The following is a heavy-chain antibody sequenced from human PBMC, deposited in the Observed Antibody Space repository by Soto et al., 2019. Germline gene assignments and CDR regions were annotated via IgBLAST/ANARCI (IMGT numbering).Heavy chain of an antibody. CDR2: INPNSGGT. Sequence: GASVKVTCKASGYTFTGYYMHWVRQAPGQGLEWMGWINPNSGGTNYAQKFQGRVTMTRDTSISTAYMELSRLRSDDTAVYYCARVSVFGARLFDPWGQGTLVTVSS. CDR1: GYTFTGYY. V-gene: IGHV1-2*02. J-gene: IGHJ5*02. CDR3: ARVSVFGARLFDP. D-gene: IGHD3-3*01.